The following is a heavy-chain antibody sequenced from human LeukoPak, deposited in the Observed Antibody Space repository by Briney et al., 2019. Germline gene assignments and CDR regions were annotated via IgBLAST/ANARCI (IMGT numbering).Heavy chain of an antibody. CDR1: GGSISSGSYY. Sequence: SETLSLTCTVSGGSISSGSYYWSWIRQPAGKGLEWIGRIYTTGSINYNPSLKSRVIISVDTSKNQFSLKLSSVTAADTAVYYCARDRLSSGYYYWPVWPSNQIIDYWGQGTLVTVSS. V-gene: IGHV4-61*02. CDR2: IYTTGSI. J-gene: IGHJ4*02. CDR3: ARDRLSSGYYYWPVWPSNQIIDY. D-gene: IGHD3-22*01.